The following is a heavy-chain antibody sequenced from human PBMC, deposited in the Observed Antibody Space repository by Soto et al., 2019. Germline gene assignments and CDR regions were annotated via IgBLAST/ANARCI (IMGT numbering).Heavy chain of an antibody. CDR3: AREGPRSAAPFDY. D-gene: IGHD2-15*01. CDR2: ISYDGSNK. V-gene: IGHV3-30-3*01. Sequence: PGGSLRLSCAASGFTFSSYAMHWVRQAPGKGLEWVAVISYDGSNKYYADSVKGRFTISRDNSKNTLYLQMNSLRAEDTAVYYSAREGPRSAAPFDYWGLGTLVTVSS. CDR1: GFTFSSYA. J-gene: IGHJ4*02.